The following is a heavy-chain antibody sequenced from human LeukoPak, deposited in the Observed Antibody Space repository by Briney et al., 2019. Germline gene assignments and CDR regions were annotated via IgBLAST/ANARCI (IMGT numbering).Heavy chain of an antibody. CDR3: AKDPLLGGWYYFDY. CDR1: GXTFSSYA. CDR2: ISGSGGST. Sequence: GGSLRLSCAASGXTFSSYAMSWVRQAPGKGQEWVSAISGSGGSTYYADSVKGRFTISRDNSKNTLYLQMNSLRAEDTAVYYCAKDPLLGGWYYFDYWGQGTLVTVSS. D-gene: IGHD6-19*01. J-gene: IGHJ4*02. V-gene: IGHV3-23*01.